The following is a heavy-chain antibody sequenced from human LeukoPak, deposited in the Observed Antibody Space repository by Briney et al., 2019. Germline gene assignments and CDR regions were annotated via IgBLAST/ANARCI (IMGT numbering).Heavy chain of an antibody. CDR1: GYSFTSYW. Sequence: GESLKISCKGSGYSFTSYWIGWVRQMPGKGLEWMGIIYPGDSDTRYSPSFQGQVTISADKSISTAYLQWSSQKASDTAMYYCARSSGVAYYYYGMDVWGQGTTVTVPS. CDR3: ARSSGVAYYYYGMDV. J-gene: IGHJ6*02. D-gene: IGHD2-15*01. CDR2: IYPGDSDT. V-gene: IGHV5-51*01.